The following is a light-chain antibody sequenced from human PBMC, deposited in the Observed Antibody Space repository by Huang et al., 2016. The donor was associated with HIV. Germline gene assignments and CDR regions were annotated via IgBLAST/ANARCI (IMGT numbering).Light chain of an antibody. CDR2: DAS. CDR3: QQRSNWPLT. CDR1: QSVSSS. J-gene: IGKJ4*01. V-gene: IGKV3-11*01. Sequence: EIVLTQSPATLSLSPGERATLSCRASQSVSSSLACYQQKPGQAPRLLIYDASNRATGIPARFSGSGSGTDFTLTISSLEPEEFAVYYCQQRSNWPLTFGGGTKVDIK.